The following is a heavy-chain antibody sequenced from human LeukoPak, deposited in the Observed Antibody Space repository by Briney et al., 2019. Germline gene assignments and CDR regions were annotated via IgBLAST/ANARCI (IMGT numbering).Heavy chain of an antibody. CDR2: IYYSGST. CDR3: ARGIAVAPTNFDY. J-gene: IGHJ4*02. CDR1: GGSISSYY. D-gene: IGHD6-19*01. Sequence: SETLSLTCTVSGGSISSYYWSWIRQPPGKGLEWIGYIYYSGSTNYNPSLKSRVTISVDTSKNQFSLKLSSVTAADTAVYYCARGIAVAPTNFDYWGQGTLVTVSS. V-gene: IGHV4-59*01.